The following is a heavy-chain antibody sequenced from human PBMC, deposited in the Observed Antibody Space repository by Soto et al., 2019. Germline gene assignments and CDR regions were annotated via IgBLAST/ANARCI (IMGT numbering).Heavy chain of an antibody. CDR1: GYSFTSYW. CDR3: ARGTVVPAAIQGYYYYGMDV. J-gene: IGHJ6*02. Sequence: GESLKISCKGSGYSFTSYWISWVRQMPGKGLGWMGRIDPSDSYTNYSPSFQGHVTISADKSISTAYLQWSSLKASDTAMYYCARGTVVPAAIQGYYYYGMDVWGQGTTVTVSS. CDR2: IDPSDSYT. V-gene: IGHV5-10-1*01. D-gene: IGHD2-2*02.